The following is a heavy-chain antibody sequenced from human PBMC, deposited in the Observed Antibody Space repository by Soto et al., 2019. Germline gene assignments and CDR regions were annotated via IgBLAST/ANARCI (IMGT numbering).Heavy chain of an antibody. V-gene: IGHV1-46*01. D-gene: IGHD3-22*01. CDR3: ARAVITKGAYFQH. CDR2: INPSGGST. J-gene: IGHJ1*01. CDR1: GYTFTSYY. Sequence: ASVKVSCKASGYTFTSYYMHWVRPAPGQGLEWMGIINPSGGSTSYAQKFQGRVTMTRDTSTSTVYMELSSLRSEDTAVYYCARAVITKGAYFQHWGQGTLVTVSS.